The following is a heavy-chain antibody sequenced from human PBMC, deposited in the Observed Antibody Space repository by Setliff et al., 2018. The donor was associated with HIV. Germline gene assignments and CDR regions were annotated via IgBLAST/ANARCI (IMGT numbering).Heavy chain of an antibody. CDR1: GGSISSGGYY. CDR3: ARGGLGVVTSFDS. V-gene: IGHV4-31*03. Sequence: TLSLTCTVSGGSISSGGYYWSWIRQHPGKGLEWIGYIHYSGNTYNNPSLNSRISISVDMSKNKSSLKLSSLTAADTAVYYCARGGLGVVTSFDSWGPGTLVTVSS. D-gene: IGHD3-3*01. J-gene: IGHJ4*02. CDR2: IHYSGNT.